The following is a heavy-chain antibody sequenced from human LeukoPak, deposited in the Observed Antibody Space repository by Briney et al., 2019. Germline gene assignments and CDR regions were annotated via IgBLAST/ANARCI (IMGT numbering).Heavy chain of an antibody. V-gene: IGHV3-11*01. Sequence: SGGSLRLSCAASGFTFSDYYMSWTRQAPGKGLEWVSYISSSGSTIYYADSVKGRFTISRDNAKNSLYLQMNSLRAEDTAVYYCARDAITGMVGYNWFDPWGQGTLVTVSS. CDR2: ISSSGSTI. CDR3: ARDAITGMVGYNWFDP. CDR1: GFTFSDYY. D-gene: IGHD1-20*01. J-gene: IGHJ5*02.